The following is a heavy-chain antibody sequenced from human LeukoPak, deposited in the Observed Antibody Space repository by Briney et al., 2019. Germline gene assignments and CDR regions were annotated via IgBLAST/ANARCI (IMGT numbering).Heavy chain of an antibody. J-gene: IGHJ4*02. CDR2: ISSGSSYI. CDR3: ARDMAGSGSYYGY. V-gene: IGHV3-21*01. CDR1: GFTFSSYS. Sequence: KTGGSLRLSCVVSGFTFSSYSMNWVRQAPGKGLEWVSSISSGSSYIYYADSVKGRFTISRDNAKNSLYLQMNSLRAEDTAVYYCARDMAGSGSYYGYWGQGTLVTVSS. D-gene: IGHD3-10*01.